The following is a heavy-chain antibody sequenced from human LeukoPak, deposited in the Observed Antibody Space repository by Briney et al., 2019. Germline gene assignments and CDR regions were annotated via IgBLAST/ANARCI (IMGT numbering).Heavy chain of an antibody. Sequence: GGSLRLSCAGSGFIVSMSWVRQAPGTGLEWVSLIRDSGETFYADSVKGRFTISRDNSKNTMYLQMNRLRVEDTAVYFCARDRAVTQDWVEFDPWGQGTLVTVSS. CDR3: ARDRAVTQDWVEFDP. CDR2: IRDSGET. CDR1: GFIVS. V-gene: IGHV3-66*03. J-gene: IGHJ5*02. D-gene: IGHD4-17*01.